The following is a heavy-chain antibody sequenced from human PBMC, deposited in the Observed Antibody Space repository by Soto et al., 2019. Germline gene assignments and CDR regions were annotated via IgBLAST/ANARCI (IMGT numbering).Heavy chain of an antibody. D-gene: IGHD2-2*01. J-gene: IGHJ4*02. CDR2: MNPESRNT. CDR3: ARFVRHQLPTIDF. CDR1: GYTFTSYD. Sequence: QVQLVQSGAEVKEPGASVRVSCKASGYTFTSYDINWVRQATGQGLEWMGWMNPESRNTGYAQKFQGRVTMTRDTSMSTAYMELTSLRSEDTAVYYWARFVRHQLPTIDFWGQGTLVTGSS. V-gene: IGHV1-8*01.